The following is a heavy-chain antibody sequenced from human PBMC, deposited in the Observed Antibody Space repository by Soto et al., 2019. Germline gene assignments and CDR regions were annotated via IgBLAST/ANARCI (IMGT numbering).Heavy chain of an antibody. Sequence: PSETLSLTCTVSGGSIVNYYWNWIRQTPGKGLEWIGYVHYSGTTSYNPSLKSRVTISLDTSKNQFSLKLNSVTAADTAVYYCARRWSGTDYWGQGTLVTVSS. CDR1: GGSIVNYY. CDR3: ARRWSGTDY. V-gene: IGHV4-59*12. D-gene: IGHD3-10*01. J-gene: IGHJ4*02. CDR2: VHYSGTT.